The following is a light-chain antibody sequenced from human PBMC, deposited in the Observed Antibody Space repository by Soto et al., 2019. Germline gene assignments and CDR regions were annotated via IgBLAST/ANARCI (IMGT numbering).Light chain of an antibody. J-gene: IGLJ1*01. Sequence: QSALTQPASVSGSPGQSLTISCTGTSXDVGSYNLVSWYQQHPGKAPKLMIYEGSKRPSGVSNRFSGSKSGSTASLTISGLQAEDEADYYCCSYAGSSPYVFGTGTKVTVL. V-gene: IGLV2-23*01. CDR2: EGS. CDR3: CSYAGSSPYV. CDR1: SXDVGSYNL.